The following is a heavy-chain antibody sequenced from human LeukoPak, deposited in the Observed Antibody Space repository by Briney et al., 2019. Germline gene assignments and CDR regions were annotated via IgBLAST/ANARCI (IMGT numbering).Heavy chain of an antibody. J-gene: IGHJ4*02. CDR3: ATSEGY. Sequence: GGSLRLSCAASGFTLNTHWMSWVRQPPGKGLGWVANIKQDGRDTYYVDSVKGRFTIARDNAKNSLNLQMNSLRAEDTAMYYCATSEGYWGQGTLVTVSS. V-gene: IGHV3-7*03. CDR2: IKQDGRDT. CDR1: GFTLNTHW.